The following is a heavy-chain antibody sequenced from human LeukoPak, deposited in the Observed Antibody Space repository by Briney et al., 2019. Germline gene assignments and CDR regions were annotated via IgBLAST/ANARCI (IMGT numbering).Heavy chain of an antibody. CDR3: AKTTAGYSSGRSPGWPIDY. Sequence: PGGSLRLSCAASGFTFRSYAIYWVRQAPGKGLEWVSGISGSGGDTYFADSVKGRFTISRDNSKNTVFLHMDSLRAEDTAVYYCAKTTAGYSSGRSPGWPIDYWGQGTLVTVSS. D-gene: IGHD6-19*01. J-gene: IGHJ4*02. CDR2: ISGSGGDT. CDR1: GFTFRSYA. V-gene: IGHV3-23*01.